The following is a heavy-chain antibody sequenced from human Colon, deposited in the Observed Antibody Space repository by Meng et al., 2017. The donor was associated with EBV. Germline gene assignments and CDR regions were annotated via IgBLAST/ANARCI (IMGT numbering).Heavy chain of an antibody. J-gene: IGHJ2*01. D-gene: IGHD4-23*01. CDR3: ARERDYAGNFWYFDL. CDR1: GYTFTSYA. V-gene: IGHV7-4-1*02. CDR2: INTNTEIP. Sequence: VLSGSQVMQTGASVKFSWKHVGYTFTSYALSWVRQAPGQGLEWMGRINTNTEIPTYAQCFTGRLVFSLDSSVSTTYLQLSTLKADDTAVYYCARERDYAGNFWYFDLWGRGTLVTVSS.